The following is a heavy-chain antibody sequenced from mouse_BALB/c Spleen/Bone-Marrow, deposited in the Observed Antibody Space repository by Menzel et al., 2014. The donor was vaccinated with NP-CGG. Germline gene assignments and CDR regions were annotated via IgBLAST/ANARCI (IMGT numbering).Heavy chain of an antibody. CDR2: IFPGDSTT. D-gene: IGHD1-2*01. CDR1: GNTFTSYD. J-gene: IGHJ1*01. Sequence: VQLQQSGVELVKPGASVKLSCKASGNTFTSYDINWVRQRPEQGLEWIGWIFPGDSTTKYNEKFKGKVTLSTDKSSSTVHMQLSRLTSEDSAVYFCVRSRLRDWYFDVWGAGTTVTISS. V-gene: IGHV1S56*01. CDR3: VRSRLRDWYFDV.